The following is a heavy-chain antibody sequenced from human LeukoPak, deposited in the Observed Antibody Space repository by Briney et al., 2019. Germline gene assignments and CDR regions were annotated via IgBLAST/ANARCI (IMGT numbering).Heavy chain of an antibody. CDR3: AKLVTHFDY. CDR1: GFTFSSYA. CDR2: ISGSGGNT. V-gene: IGHV3-23*01. Sequence: PWGSLRLSCAASGFTFSSYAMSWVRQAPGKGLEWVSSISGSGGNTYYADSVKGRFTISRDNSKNTLYMQMNSLRAEDTAVYYCAKLVTHFDYWGQGTLVTVSS. D-gene: IGHD4-23*01. J-gene: IGHJ4*02.